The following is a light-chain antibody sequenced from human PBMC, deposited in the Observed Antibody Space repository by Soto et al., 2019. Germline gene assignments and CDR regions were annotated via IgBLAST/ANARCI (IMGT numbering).Light chain of an antibody. CDR1: QSVTSN. CDR2: GVS. CDR3: QQRSKWPLT. J-gene: IGKJ4*01. V-gene: IGKV3-11*01. Sequence: EIVLTQSSATLSLSPGERATLSCRASQSVTSNALAWYQQKPGQAPRLLIYGVSSRATGIPHRFSGSGSGKAFTLTISSLEPEDFAVYYCQQRSKWPLTFGGGTKVEIK.